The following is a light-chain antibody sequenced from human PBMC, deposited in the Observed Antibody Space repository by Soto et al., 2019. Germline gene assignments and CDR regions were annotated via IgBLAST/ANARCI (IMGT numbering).Light chain of an antibody. CDR1: SSDVGSYNR. Sequence: QSALTQPPSVSGSPGQSVAVSCTGTSSDVGSYNRVSWYQQPPGTAPNLMIYDVSHRPLGVRDRFSGSKSGNTASLTISGLQDEDDDDYYSCSFTSSTPYVFGAGTKLTVL. CDR2: DVS. CDR3: CSFTSSTPYV. V-gene: IGLV2-18*02. J-gene: IGLJ1*01.